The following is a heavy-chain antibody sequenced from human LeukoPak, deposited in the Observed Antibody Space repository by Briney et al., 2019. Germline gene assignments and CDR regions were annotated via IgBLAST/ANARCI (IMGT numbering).Heavy chain of an antibody. J-gene: IGHJ4*02. CDR1: GGSISSGGYY. D-gene: IGHD6-13*01. CDR3: ARDPGAAAGTNYFDY. Sequence: SQTLSLTCTVSGGSISSGGYYWSWIRQHPGKGLEWIGYIYYSGSTHYNPSLESRVSISVDTSKNQFSLTLRSMTAADTAVYYCARDPGAAAGTNYFDYWGQGTLVTVSS. CDR2: IYYSGST. V-gene: IGHV4-31*03.